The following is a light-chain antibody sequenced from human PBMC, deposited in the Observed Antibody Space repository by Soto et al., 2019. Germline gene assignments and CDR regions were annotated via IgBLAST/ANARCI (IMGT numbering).Light chain of an antibody. CDR3: QQRMNWPLT. CDR2: DAS. Sequence: DIVLTQSPGPLSLSPGERATLSCRASQTVSNYLLWYQQKPGQAPRLLIYDASNRATGIPARFSGSGSETDFTLTISSLEPEDVAVYYCQQRMNWPLTFGQGTRLEIK. J-gene: IGKJ5*01. V-gene: IGKV3-11*01. CDR1: QTVSNY.